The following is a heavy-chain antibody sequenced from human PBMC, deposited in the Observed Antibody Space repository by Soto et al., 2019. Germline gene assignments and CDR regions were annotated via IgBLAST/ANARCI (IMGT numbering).Heavy chain of an antibody. Sequence: SETLSLTCAVYGGSFSGYYWSWIRQPPGKGLEWIGEINHSGSTNYNPSLKSRVTISVDTSKNQFSLKLSSVTAAETAVYYCARKFGDYVWGSYRQQYYFDYWGQGTLVTVSS. CDR1: GGSFSGYY. D-gene: IGHD3-16*02. CDR3: ARKFGDYVWGSYRQQYYFDY. CDR2: INHSGST. J-gene: IGHJ4*02. V-gene: IGHV4-34*01.